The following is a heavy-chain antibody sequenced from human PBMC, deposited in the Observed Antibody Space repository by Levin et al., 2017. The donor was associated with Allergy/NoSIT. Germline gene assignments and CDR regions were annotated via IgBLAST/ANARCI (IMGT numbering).Heavy chain of an antibody. CDR2: ITWNSGTI. J-gene: IGHJ2*01. V-gene: IGHV3-9*01. Sequence: GGSLRLSCAASGFTFDDYAMHWVRQAPGKGLEWVSSITWNSGTIGYADSVKGRFSISRDNAKNSLYLQMNSLRADDTALYYCARRADIAAAGPQYFDLWGRGTLVTVSS. CDR1: GFTFDDYA. D-gene: IGHD6-13*01. CDR3: ARRADIAAAGPQYFDL.